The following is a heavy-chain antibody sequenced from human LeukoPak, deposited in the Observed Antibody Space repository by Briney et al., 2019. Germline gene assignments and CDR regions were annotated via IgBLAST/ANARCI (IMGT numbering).Heavy chain of an antibody. J-gene: IGHJ5*02. CDR3: ARENIAATGNSLVNWFDP. CDR2: ISSSNSYI. D-gene: IGHD6-6*01. CDR1: GFTFSSYG. V-gene: IGHV3-21*01. Sequence: TGGSLRLSCAASGFTFSSYGMNWVRQAPGKGLEWVSSISSSNSYIYYADSVTGRFTISRDNAKNSLYLQMNSLRAEDTAVYYCARENIAATGNSLVNWFDPWGQGTLVTVSS.